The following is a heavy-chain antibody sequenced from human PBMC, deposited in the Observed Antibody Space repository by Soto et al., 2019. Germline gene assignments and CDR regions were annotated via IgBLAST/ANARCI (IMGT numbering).Heavy chain of an antibody. Sequence: GGSAEVSCKASGGAFSSYAISWVRQAPGQGLEWMGGIIPIFGTANYAQKFQGRVTITADESTSTAYMELSSLRSEDTAVYYCATGMRFENFDYWGQGTLVTVSA. CDR2: IIPIFGTA. D-gene: IGHD3-10*01. CDR3: ATGMRFENFDY. V-gene: IGHV1-69*13. J-gene: IGHJ4*02. CDR1: GGAFSSYA.